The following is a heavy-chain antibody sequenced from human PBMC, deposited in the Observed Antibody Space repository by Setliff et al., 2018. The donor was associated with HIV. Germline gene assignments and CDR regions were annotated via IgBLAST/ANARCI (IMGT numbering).Heavy chain of an antibody. CDR2: ISPDNANT. J-gene: IGHJ4*02. V-gene: IGHV1-2*02. CDR3: ARQLSNSFDY. D-gene: IGHD1-1*01. Sequence: ASVKVSCKSSGYTFTDYFMHWVRQTPGQGLEWMGWISPDNANTRISQRFRGSVTMTRDRSINTAYMEFSGLTSDDTAVYYCARQLSNSFDYWGQGTLVTVSS. CDR1: GYTFTDYF.